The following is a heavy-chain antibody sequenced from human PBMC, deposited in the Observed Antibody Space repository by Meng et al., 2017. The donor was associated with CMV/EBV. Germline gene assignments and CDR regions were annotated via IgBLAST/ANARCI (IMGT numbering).Heavy chain of an antibody. CDR1: GFTFSSSW. D-gene: IGHD3-10*01. J-gene: IGHJ4*02. Sequence: GGSLRLSCAASGFTFSSSWMHWVCQAPEKGLEWVADIKCDGSEKYYVDSVKGRLTISRDNDKNSLYLQVNSLRAEDMTVYYCVRIDGIRGGFDYWGQGTLVTVSS. V-gene: IGHV3-52*01. CDR3: VRIDGIRGGFDY. CDR2: IKCDGSEK.